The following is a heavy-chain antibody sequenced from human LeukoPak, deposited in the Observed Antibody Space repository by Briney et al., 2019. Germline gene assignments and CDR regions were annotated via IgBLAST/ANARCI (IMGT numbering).Heavy chain of an antibody. CDR2: ISSDGTYT. Sequence: GGSLRLSCAASGFSFSSYWMHWVRQAPGKGLVWVSRISSDGTYTNYADSMRGRFTISRDNAKNTLYLQMDSLRDEDTAVYYCARDLAVYDFWSGYYRDPWGQGTLVTVSS. V-gene: IGHV3-74*01. CDR3: ARDLAVYDFWSGYYRDP. J-gene: IGHJ5*02. CDR1: GFSFSSYW. D-gene: IGHD3-3*01.